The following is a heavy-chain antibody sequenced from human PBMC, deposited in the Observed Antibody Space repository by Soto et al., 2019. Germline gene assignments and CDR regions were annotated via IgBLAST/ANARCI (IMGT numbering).Heavy chain of an antibody. CDR2: ISYDGSKK. Sequence: HPGGSLRLSCTASGFTFSTYGMHWVRQAPGKGLEWVAFISYDGSKKYYADSVKGRFTISRDNSKSTLYLQMDSLRSDDTAMYYCAKDRPGSNGWYKTFDCWGQGTLVTVSS. J-gene: IGHJ4*02. CDR1: GFTFSTYG. V-gene: IGHV3-30*18. CDR3: AKDRPGSNGWYKTFDC. D-gene: IGHD6-19*01.